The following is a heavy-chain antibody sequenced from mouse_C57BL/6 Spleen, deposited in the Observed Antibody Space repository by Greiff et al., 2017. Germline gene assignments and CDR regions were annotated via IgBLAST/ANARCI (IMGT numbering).Heavy chain of an antibody. CDR3: ARGGEPYFDD. CDR2: IYPGDGDT. J-gene: IGHJ2*01. CDR1: GYAFSSSW. V-gene: IGHV1-82*01. Sequence: QVQLQQSGPELVKPGASVKISCKASGYAFSSSWMNWVKQRPGKGLEWIGRIYPGDGDTNYNGKFKGKATLTADKSSSTAYMQLSSLTSEDSAVYFCARGGEPYFDDWGQGTTLTVSS.